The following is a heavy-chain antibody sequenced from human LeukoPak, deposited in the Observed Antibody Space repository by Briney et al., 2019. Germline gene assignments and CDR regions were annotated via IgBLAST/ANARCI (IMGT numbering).Heavy chain of an antibody. D-gene: IGHD2-15*01. CDR2: IYYSGST. CDR1: GGSISSYY. J-gene: IGHJ6*02. Sequence: PSETLSLTCTVSGGSISSYYWSWIRQPPGKGLEWIGYIYYSGSTNYNPSLKSRVTISVDTSKNQFSLKLSSVTAADTAVYYCAREPSGGRIYGMDVWGQGTTVTVSS. V-gene: IGHV4-59*01. CDR3: AREPSGGRIYGMDV.